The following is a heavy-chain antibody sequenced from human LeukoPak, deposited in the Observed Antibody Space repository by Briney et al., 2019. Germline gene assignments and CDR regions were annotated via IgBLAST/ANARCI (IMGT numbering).Heavy chain of an antibody. V-gene: IGHV3-7*01. CDR2: IKQDGSEK. CDR1: AFSLSAYN. D-gene: IGHD1-26*01. CDR3: ASSGASYYYGMDV. J-gene: IGHJ6*02. Sequence: GGSLRLSCAASAFSLSAYNMNWVRQAPGKGLEWVANIKQDGSEKYYVDSVKGRFTISRDNAKNSLYLQMNSLRAEDTAVYYCASSGASYYYGMDVWGQGTTVTVSS.